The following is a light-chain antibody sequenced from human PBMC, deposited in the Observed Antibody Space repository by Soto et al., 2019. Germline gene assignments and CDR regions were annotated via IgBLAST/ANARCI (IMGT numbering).Light chain of an antibody. CDR3: ISYAGSSIWV. J-gene: IGLJ3*02. V-gene: IGLV2-8*01. Sequence: QSALTQPPSASGSPGQSVTISCTGTSSDVGAYNYVSWYQQHPGKAPKLMIYDVSKRPSGVPDRFSGSKSGNTDSLTVSGLQAEDEADFYGISYAGSSIWVFGGGTKLTVL. CDR1: SSDVGAYNY. CDR2: DVS.